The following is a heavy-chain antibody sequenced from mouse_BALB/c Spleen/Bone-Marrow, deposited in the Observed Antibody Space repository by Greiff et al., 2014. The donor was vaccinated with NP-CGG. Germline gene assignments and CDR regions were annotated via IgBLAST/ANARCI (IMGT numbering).Heavy chain of an antibody. J-gene: IGHJ4*01. Sequence: VQLQQSGAELVRPGASVKLSCTASGFTIKDYYMHWVKQRPEQGLEWIGWIYPENGDTEYAPKFQGKATMTADTSSNTTCLQLNNLTSEDSVVYYWNGKYYAMDYWGQGTPVTVST. CDR3: NGKYYAMDY. CDR2: IYPENGDT. CDR1: GFTIKDYY. V-gene: IGHV14-4*02.